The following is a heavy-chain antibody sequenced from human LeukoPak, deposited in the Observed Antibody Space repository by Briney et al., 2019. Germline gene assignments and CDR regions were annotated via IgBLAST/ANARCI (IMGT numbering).Heavy chain of an antibody. D-gene: IGHD3-22*01. Sequence: GGSLRLSCAASGFTFSSYGMHWVRQAPGKGLEWVAVIWYDGSNKYHADSVKGRFTISRDNSKNTLYLQMNSLRAEDTAVYYWARGRDYDSSGYSVFGYWGQGTLVTVSS. V-gene: IGHV3-33*01. CDR3: ARGRDYDSSGYSVFGY. CDR1: GFTFSSYG. J-gene: IGHJ4*02. CDR2: IWYDGSNK.